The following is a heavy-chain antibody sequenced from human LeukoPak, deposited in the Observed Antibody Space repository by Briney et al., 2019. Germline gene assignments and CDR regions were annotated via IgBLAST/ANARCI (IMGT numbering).Heavy chain of an antibody. V-gene: IGHV3-53*01. D-gene: IGHD2-21*01. CDR2: VYKDGKM. CDR3: ASRHCSGGDCYFAGADPFDH. J-gene: IGHJ4*02. CDR1: GFTVSSAY. Sequence: GGSLRLSCAASGFTVSSAYMSWVRQSPGKGLEWVSVVYKDGKMFYIDSVKGRFAISRDTSKNTVYLQMNNLRAEDTAVYYCASRHCSGGDCYFAGADPFDHWGQGTLVTVSS.